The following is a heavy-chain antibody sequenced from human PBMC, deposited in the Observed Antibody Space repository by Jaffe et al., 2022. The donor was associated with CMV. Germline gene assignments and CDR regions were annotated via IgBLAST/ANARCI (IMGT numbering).Heavy chain of an antibody. V-gene: IGHV3-11*06. CDR1: GFTFSDYY. Sequence: QVQLVESGGGLVKPGGSLRLSCAASGFTFSDYYMSWIRQAPGKGLEWVSYISSSSSYTNYADSVKGRFTISRDNAKNSLYLQMNSLRAEDTAVYYCARENYYDSSGLDAFDIWGQGTMVTVSS. CDR2: ISSSSSYT. J-gene: IGHJ3*02. D-gene: IGHD3-22*01. CDR3: ARENYYDSSGLDAFDI.